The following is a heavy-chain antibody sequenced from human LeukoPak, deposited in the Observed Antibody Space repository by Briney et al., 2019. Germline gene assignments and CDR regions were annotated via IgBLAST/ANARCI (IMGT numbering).Heavy chain of an antibody. CDR1: GYTFTSYY. D-gene: IGHD6-13*01. V-gene: IGHV1-8*02. CDR3: ASTIAAASNYYGMDV. Sequence: ASVKVSCKASGYTFTSYYMHWVRQAPGQGLEWMGWMNPNSGNTGYAQKFQGRVTMTRNTSISTAYMELSSLRSEDTAVYYCASTIAAASNYYGMDVWGQGTTVTVSS. J-gene: IGHJ6*02. CDR2: MNPNSGNT.